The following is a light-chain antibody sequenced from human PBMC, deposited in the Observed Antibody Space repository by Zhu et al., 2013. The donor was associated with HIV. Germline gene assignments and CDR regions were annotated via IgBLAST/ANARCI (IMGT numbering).Light chain of an antibody. Sequence: EIVLTQSPATLSLSPGERATLSCRASQSVSDYLAWYQQKPGQAPRLLIYDASNRATGIPARFSGSGSGTDFTLTISSLEPEDFASFYYCQERSSWPPTFGRRDQRWKSN. CDR2: DAS. J-gene: IGKJ1*01. CDR1: QSVSDY. V-gene: IGKV3-11*01. CDR3: QERSSWPPT.